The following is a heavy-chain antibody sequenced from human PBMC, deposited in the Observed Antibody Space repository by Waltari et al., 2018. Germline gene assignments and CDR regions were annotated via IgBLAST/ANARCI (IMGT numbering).Heavy chain of an antibody. V-gene: IGHV3-74*01. D-gene: IGHD1-26*01. J-gene: IGHJ3*02. CDR1: GFTFGNYR. CDR2: INSDETMT. CDR3: ARNSGSYGEAFDI. Sequence: EEKVVESGGGLVQPGESLRLSCVASGFTFGNYRFHWVRQPPGKGLVWVSCINSDETMTSNADSVKGRFTISRDNAKKTLYLQMNSLRAEDTAVYYCARNSGSYGEAFDIWGQGTMVTVSS.